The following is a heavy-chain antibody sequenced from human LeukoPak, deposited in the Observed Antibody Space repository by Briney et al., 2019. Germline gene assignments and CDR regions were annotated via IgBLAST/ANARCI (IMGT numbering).Heavy chain of an antibody. D-gene: IGHD1-26*01. CDR3: ARAGIVGASFGY. J-gene: IGHJ4*02. CDR1: GFTSTTSA. CDR2: ISSSGPTI. V-gene: IGHV3-48*01. Sequence: PGGSLRLACAASGFTSTTSAMNWVRQAPGKGLEWVSYISSSGPTIYYADSVKGRFTISRDNAKNSLYLQMNSLRAEDTAVYYCARAGIVGASFGYWGQGTLVTVSS.